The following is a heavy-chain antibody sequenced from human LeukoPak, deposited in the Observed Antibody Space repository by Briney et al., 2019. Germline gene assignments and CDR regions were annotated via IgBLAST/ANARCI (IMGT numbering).Heavy chain of an antibody. V-gene: IGHV1-2*02. CDR1: GYTFTDDY. CDR3: ARASKESDYPDDY. J-gene: IGHJ4*02. D-gene: IGHD4-17*01. Sequence: ASVKVSCKASGYTFTDDYVHWVRQAPGQGLEWMGWINPNSGVTNYAQKFQGRVTMARDMSISTAYMELSRLRSDDTAVYYCARASKESDYPDDYWGQGTLVTVSS. CDR2: INPNSGVT.